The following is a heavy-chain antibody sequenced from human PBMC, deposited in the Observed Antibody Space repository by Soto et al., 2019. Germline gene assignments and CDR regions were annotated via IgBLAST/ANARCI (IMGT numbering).Heavy chain of an antibody. CDR2: ISSSSSYI. CDR1: GFTFSSYS. J-gene: IGHJ1*01. CDR3: ARGGPPTIFGEAIGDFQH. Sequence: EVQLVESGGGLVKPGGSLRLSCAASGFTFSSYSMNWVRQAPGKGLEWVSSISSSSSYIYYADSVKGRFTISRDNAKNSLYLQMNSLRAEDTAVYYCARGGPPTIFGEAIGDFQHWGQGTLVTVSS. V-gene: IGHV3-21*01. D-gene: IGHD3-3*01.